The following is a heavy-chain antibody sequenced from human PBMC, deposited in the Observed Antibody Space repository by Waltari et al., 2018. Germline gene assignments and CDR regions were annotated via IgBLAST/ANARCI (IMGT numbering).Heavy chain of an antibody. CDR1: GFTFSDFY. J-gene: IGHJ4*02. CDR3: ARDGEIQLTGGGVNY. CDR2: ISGSGSAI. Sequence: QVHLVESGGGLVKPGGSLRLSCAASGFTFSDFYMSWIRQSPGKGLEWISYISGSGSAIYYADSVNGRFTISRDNAKNTLYLQLNSLRTEDTAFYYCARDGEIQLTGGGVNYWGQGTLVSVSS. D-gene: IGHD5-18*01. V-gene: IGHV3-11*04.